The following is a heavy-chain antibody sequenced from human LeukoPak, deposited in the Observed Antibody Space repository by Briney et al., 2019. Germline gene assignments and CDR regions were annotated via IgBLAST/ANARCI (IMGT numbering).Heavy chain of an antibody. D-gene: IGHD4-17*01. CDR3: ARAGDDYGDPGAFDI. J-gene: IGHJ3*02. V-gene: IGHV4-38-2*02. CDR1: GGSISSGYY. CDR2: IYHSGST. Sequence: SSETLSLTCTVSGGSISSGYYWGWIRQPPGKGLEWIGSIYHSGSTYYNPSLKSRVTISVDTSKNQFSLKLSSVTAADTAVYYCARAGDDYGDPGAFDIWGQGTMVTVSS.